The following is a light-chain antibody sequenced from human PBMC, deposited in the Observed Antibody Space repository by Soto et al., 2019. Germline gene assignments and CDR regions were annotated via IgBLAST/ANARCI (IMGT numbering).Light chain of an antibody. Sequence: DIVMTQSPDSLAVSLGERATINCKSSQSVLYSSNNKNYLAWYQQKPGQPPKLLIYWASTRESGVPDRFSGSGSGTDFTLTSSSLKAEEVAVYYCQQYYSTPWTFGQGTKVEIK. CDR3: QQYYSTPWT. CDR2: WAS. V-gene: IGKV4-1*01. J-gene: IGKJ1*01. CDR1: QSVLYSSNNKNY.